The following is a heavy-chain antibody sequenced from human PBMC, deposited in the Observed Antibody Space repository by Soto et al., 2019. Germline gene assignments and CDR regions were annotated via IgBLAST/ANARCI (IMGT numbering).Heavy chain of an antibody. CDR3: AKDLGPLKLLNYVFYGLDV. CDR1: GFTVSSSY. V-gene: IGHV3-53*01. CDR2: IESGGTA. Sequence: GSRRLSCNASGFTVSSSYMSWVRQAPGMGLEWVAVIESGGTAHYADSVKGRFTISRDNPNNIIYLQLHTLRAEDTAVYYCAKDLGPLKLLNYVFYGLDVWGQGTTVTVSS. D-gene: IGHD2-21*02. J-gene: IGHJ6*02.